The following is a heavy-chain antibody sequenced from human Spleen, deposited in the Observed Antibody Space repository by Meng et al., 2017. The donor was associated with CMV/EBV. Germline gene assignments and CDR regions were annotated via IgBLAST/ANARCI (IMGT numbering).Heavy chain of an antibody. CDR3: ARASYCGSGSYRFSGFDP. D-gene: IGHD3-10*01. CDR2: ISYDGSNK. CDR1: GFTFSSYA. V-gene: IGHV3-30*04. Sequence: GGSLRLSCAASGFTFSSYAMHWVRQAPGKGLEWVAVISYDGSNKYYADSVKGRFTISRDNSKNTLYLQMNSLRAEDTAVYYCARASYCGSGSYRFSGFDPWGQGTLVTVSS. J-gene: IGHJ5*02.